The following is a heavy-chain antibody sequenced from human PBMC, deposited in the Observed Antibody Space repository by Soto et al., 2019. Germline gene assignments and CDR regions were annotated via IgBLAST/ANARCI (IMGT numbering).Heavy chain of an antibody. V-gene: IGHV3-21*01. CDR1: GFTFSSYS. Sequence: PGGSLRLSCAASGFTFSSYSMNWVRQAPGKGLEWVSSISSSSSYIYYADSVKGRFTISRDNAKNSVYLEMNSLSAEDTALYYCARESEDLTSNFDYWGQGTLVTVSS. CDR3: ARESEDLTSNFDY. J-gene: IGHJ4*02. CDR2: ISSSSSYI.